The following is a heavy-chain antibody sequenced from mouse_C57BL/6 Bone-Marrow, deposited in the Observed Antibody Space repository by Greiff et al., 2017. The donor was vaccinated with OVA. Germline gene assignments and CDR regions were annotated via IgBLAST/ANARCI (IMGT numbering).Heavy chain of an antibody. CDR1: GFSFTSYA. D-gene: IGHD1-1*01. CDR2: IWTGGGT. CDR3: ARNYYYGSSYGYFDY. J-gene: IGHJ2*01. Sequence: VMLVESGPGLVAPSQSLSITCTVSGFSFTSYAISWVRQPPGKGLEWLGVIWTGGGTNYNSALKSRLSISKDNSKSQVFLKMNSLQTDDTARYYCARNYYYGSSYGYFDYWGQGTTLTVSS. V-gene: IGHV2-9-1*01.